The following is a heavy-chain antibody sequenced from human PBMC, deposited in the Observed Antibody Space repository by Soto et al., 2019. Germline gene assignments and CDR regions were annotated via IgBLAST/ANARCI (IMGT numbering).Heavy chain of an antibody. CDR2: ISSSSSYI. CDR3: ARDPRGWELLPDY. D-gene: IGHD1-26*01. V-gene: IGHV3-21*01. J-gene: IGHJ4*02. Sequence: EVQLVESGGGLVKPGGSLRLSCAASGFTFSSYSMNWVRQAPGKGLEWVSSISSSSSYIYYADSVKGRFTISRDNAKNSLYLQMNSLRAEDTAVYYCARDPRGWELLPDYCGQGTLVTVSS. CDR1: GFTFSSYS.